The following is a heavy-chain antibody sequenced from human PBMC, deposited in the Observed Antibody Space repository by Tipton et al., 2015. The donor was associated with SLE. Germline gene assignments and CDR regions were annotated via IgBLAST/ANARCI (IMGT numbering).Heavy chain of an antibody. CDR3: ARDLSLGSDLGAFDI. J-gene: IGHJ3*02. Sequence: SLRLSCAASGFTFSSFGMHWVRQAPGKGLEWVSSISSSSSYIYYADSVKGRFTISRDNAKNSLYLQMNSLRAEDTAVYYCARDLSLGSDLGAFDIWGQGTMVTVSS. V-gene: IGHV3-21*01. D-gene: IGHD6-19*01. CDR1: GFTFSSFG. CDR2: ISSSSSYI.